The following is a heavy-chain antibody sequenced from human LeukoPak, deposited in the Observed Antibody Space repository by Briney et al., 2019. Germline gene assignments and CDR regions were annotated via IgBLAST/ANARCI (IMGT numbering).Heavy chain of an antibody. J-gene: IGHJ4*02. CDR2: FYTSGST. Sequence: SETLSLTCTVSGGSISSGSYYWSWIRQPAGKGLEWIGHFYTSGSTNYNPSLKSRVTISVDTSKNQFSLKLSSVTAADTAVYYCARDGCSGGTCSPYNWGQGTLVTVSS. D-gene: IGHD2-15*01. CDR3: ARDGCSGGTCSPYN. V-gene: IGHV4-61*09. CDR1: GGSISSGSYY.